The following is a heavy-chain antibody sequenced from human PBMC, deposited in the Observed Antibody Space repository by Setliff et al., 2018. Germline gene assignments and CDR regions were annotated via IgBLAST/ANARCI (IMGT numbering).Heavy chain of an antibody. Sequence: PGGSLRLSCAVSGFTIASYGMYWVRQAPGKGLEWVSIIYTPGDTYYADAVRGRFIASRDSSKSTMYLQMNSLRAEDTAVYYCARWTARAVDYWGQGTLVTVSS. CDR3: ARWTARAVDY. CDR1: GFTIASYG. V-gene: IGHV3-23*03. CDR2: IIYTPGDT. J-gene: IGHJ4*02. D-gene: IGHD6-6*01.